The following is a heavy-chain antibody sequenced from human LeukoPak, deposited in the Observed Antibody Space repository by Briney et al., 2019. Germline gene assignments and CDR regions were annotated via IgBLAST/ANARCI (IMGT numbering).Heavy chain of an antibody. J-gene: IGHJ3*02. D-gene: IGHD3-9*01. CDR2: IYHSGST. CDR1: GYSISSGYY. Sequence: SETLSLTCTVSGYSISSGYYWGWIRQPPGKGLEWMGSIYHSGSTYYNPSLKSRVTLSVDTSTNQFSLKMSSVTAADTAVYYCARDYDILTGDDAFDIWGQGTMVTVSS. CDR3: ARDYDILTGDDAFDI. V-gene: IGHV4-38-2*02.